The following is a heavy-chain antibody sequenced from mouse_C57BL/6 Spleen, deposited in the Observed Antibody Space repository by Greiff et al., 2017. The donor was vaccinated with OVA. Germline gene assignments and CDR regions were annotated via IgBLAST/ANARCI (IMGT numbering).Heavy chain of an antibody. CDR2: IYPGDGDT. CDR3: ARDIYYAMDY. V-gene: IGHV1-80*01. CDR1: GYAFSSYW. Sequence: VQLVESGAELVKPGASVKISCKASGYAFSSYWMNWVKQRPGKGLEWIGQIYPGDGDTNYNGKFKGKATLTADKSSSTAYMQLSSLTSEDYAVYFCARDIYYAMDYWGKGTSVTVSS. J-gene: IGHJ4*01.